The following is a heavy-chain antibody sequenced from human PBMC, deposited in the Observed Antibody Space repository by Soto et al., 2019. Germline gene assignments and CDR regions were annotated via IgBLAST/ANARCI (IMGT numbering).Heavy chain of an antibody. CDR2: ISSSSSYI. Sequence: EVQLVESGGGLVKPGGSLRLSLAASGFTFSSYSMNGVRQAPGKGLEWVSSISSSSSYIYYADSVKGRFTISRDNAKNSLYLQMNSLRAEDTAVYYCARYGDYYAFDIWGQGTMVTVSS. J-gene: IGHJ3*02. D-gene: IGHD4-17*01. CDR3: ARYGDYYAFDI. V-gene: IGHV3-21*01. CDR1: GFTFSSYS.